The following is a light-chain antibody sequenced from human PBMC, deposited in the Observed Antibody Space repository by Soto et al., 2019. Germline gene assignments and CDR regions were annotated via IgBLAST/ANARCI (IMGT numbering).Light chain of an antibody. CDR1: QSISSY. J-gene: IGKJ1*01. V-gene: IGKV1-39*01. Sequence: DIQITQSPSSLSASVEDRVTITSRASQSISSYLNWYQHKPGKAPKLLIYAASSLQSAVPSRFSGSGSGTDFTLTISSLQPEDFATYYCQQSYSSPRAFGQGTKVDIK. CDR3: QQSYSSPRA. CDR2: AAS.